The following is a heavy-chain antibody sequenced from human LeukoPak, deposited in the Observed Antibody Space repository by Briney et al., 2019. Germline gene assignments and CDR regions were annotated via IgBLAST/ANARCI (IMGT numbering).Heavy chain of an antibody. J-gene: IGHJ5*02. D-gene: IGHD1-26*01. V-gene: IGHV3-7*01. CDR3: ARGGGYHGWIDP. CDR2: IKEDGSEK. CDR1: GFTFSSYW. Sequence: PGGSLRLSCAASGFTFSSYWMSWVRQAPGKGLEWVDNIKEDGSEKYYVDSVKGRFTISRDNAKNSLYLQMNSLRAENTAVYYCARGGGYHGWIDPWGQGTLVTVSS.